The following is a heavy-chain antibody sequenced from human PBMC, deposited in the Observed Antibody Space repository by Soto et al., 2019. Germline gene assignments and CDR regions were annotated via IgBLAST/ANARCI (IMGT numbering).Heavy chain of an antibody. V-gene: IGHV3-33*01. J-gene: IGHJ6*02. CDR3: ARDPRSWRDYYGMDV. Sequence: QVQLVESGGGVVQPGRSLRLSCAASGFTFSSYGMHWVRQAPGKGLEWVAVIWYDGSNKYYAYSVKVRFTISRDNSKNTRYLQMNSLRAEDTAVYYCARDPRSWRDYYGMDVWGQGTTVTVSS. CDR1: GFTFSSYG. D-gene: IGHD1-1*01. CDR2: IWYDGSNK.